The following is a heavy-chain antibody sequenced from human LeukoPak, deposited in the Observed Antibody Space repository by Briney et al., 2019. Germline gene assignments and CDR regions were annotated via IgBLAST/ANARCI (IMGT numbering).Heavy chain of an antibody. J-gene: IGHJ5*02. CDR1: GFTFSSYS. CDR2: ISSSSIYI. CDR3: VRIPNSADFPNWFDP. Sequence: GGSLRLSCAASGFTFSSYSMNWVRQAPGKGLEWVSSISSSSIYIYYADSVKGRFTISRDNAQNSLYLQMDSLRAEDTAVYYCVRIPNSADFPNWFDPWGQGTLVTVSS. V-gene: IGHV3-21*01. D-gene: IGHD2/OR15-2a*01.